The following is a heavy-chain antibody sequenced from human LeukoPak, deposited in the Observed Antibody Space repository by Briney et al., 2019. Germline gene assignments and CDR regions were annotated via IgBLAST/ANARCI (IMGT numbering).Heavy chain of an antibody. D-gene: IGHD4-17*01. CDR1: GYTFTTNA. V-gene: IGHV1-18*01. CDR3: ARAGYGDYENWFDP. Sequence: GASVKVSCKASGYTFTTNAITWVRQAPGQGLEWVGWISGNNGDTRYAQKLQGRVTMTTDTSTSTAYMELRSLRSDDTAVYYCARAGYGDYENWFDPWGRGTLVTVSS. J-gene: IGHJ5*02. CDR2: ISGNNGDT.